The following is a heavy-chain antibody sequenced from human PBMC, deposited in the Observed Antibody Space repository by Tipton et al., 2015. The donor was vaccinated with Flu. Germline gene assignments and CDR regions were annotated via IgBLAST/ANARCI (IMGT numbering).Heavy chain of an antibody. CDR1: GYSISSGFY. Sequence: TLSLTCDVSGYSISSGFYWTWIRQPPGKGLEWIGEINHSGSTNYNPSLKSRVTISVDTSKNQFSLKVTSLTAADTAVYYCARGSDNANVYLDYWGRGTLVTVSS. CDR2: INHSGST. CDR3: ARGSDNANVYLDY. D-gene: IGHD1-1*01. V-gene: IGHV4-34*01. J-gene: IGHJ4*02.